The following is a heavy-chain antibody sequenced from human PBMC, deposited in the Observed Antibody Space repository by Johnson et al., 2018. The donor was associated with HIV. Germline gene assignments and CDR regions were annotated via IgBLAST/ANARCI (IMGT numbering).Heavy chain of an antibody. D-gene: IGHD6-6*01. CDR1: GFTFSNAW. CDR3: AKQHEQLVEPDAFDI. V-gene: IGHV3-33*06. CDR2: IWYAGSNK. Sequence: VQLVESGGGLVKPGGSLRLSCAASGFTFSNAWMSWVRQAPGKGLAWVAVIWYAGSNKYYADSVKGRFTISRDNYKNTLYLQMNSLRAEDTAVYYCAKQHEQLVEPDAFDIWGQGTMVTVSS. J-gene: IGHJ3*02.